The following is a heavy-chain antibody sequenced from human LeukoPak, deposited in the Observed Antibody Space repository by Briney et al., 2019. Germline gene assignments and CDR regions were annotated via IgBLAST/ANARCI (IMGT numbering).Heavy chain of an antibody. CDR3: AKHSHSWYIGYFEY. V-gene: IGHV3-23*01. D-gene: IGHD6-13*01. CDR1: GFNFDIYA. CDR2: ISGNDDNT. Sequence: GGSLRLSCATSGFNFDIYAMSWVRQAPGKGLEWVAVISGNDDNTYHGDSMKGRFTISRDTSKNTLYLQMKSLRAEDTAVYYCAKHSHSWYIGYFEYWGQGTLVTVSS. J-gene: IGHJ4*02.